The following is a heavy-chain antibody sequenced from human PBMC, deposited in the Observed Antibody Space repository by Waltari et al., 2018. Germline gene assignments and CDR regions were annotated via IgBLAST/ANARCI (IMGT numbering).Heavy chain of an antibody. CDR2: IIPILGIA. V-gene: IGHV1-69*08. D-gene: IGHD2-15*01. J-gene: IGHJ6*02. CDR1: GGTFSSYT. Sequence: QVQLVQSGAEVKKPGSSVKVSCKASGGTFSSYTISWVRQAPGQGLAWMGRIIPILGIANYAQKFQGRVTITADKSTSTAYMELSSLRSEDTAVYYCAREGGCSGGSCYPNYYYGMDVWGQGTTVTVSS. CDR3: AREGGCSGGSCYPNYYYGMDV.